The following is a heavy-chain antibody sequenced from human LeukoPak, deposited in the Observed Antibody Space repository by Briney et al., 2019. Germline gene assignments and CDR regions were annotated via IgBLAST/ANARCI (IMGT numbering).Heavy chain of an antibody. CDR2: ISWNSGSI. Sequence: AGGSLRLSCAASGFTFDDYAMHWVRQAPGKGLEWVSGISWNSGSIGYADSVKGRFTISRDNAKNSLYLQMNSLRAEDTALYYCAKDMSDSSYYYGMDVWGQGTTVTVSS. CDR1: GFTFDDYA. CDR3: AKDMSDSSYYYGMDV. V-gene: IGHV3-9*01. J-gene: IGHJ6*02. D-gene: IGHD6-13*01.